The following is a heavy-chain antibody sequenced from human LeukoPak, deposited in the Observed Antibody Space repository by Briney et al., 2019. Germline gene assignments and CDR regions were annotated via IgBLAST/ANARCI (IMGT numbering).Heavy chain of an antibody. J-gene: IGHJ4*02. V-gene: IGHV1-69*04. D-gene: IGHD6-13*01. CDR1: GGTFSNYA. CDR2: IIPILCIA. CDR3: ARGGIAAAGDY. Sequence: SVKVSCKASGGTFSNYAISWVRQAPGQGLEWMGRIIPILCIANYAQKFQGRVTITADKSTSTAYMELSSLRSEDTAVYYCARGGIAAAGDYWGQGTLVTVSS.